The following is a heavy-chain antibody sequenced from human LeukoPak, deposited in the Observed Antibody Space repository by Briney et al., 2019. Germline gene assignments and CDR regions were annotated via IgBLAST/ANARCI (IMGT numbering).Heavy chain of an antibody. J-gene: IGHJ4*02. CDR2: ISGSGGST. V-gene: IGHV3-23*01. CDR1: GFTFSSYA. Sequence: GGSLRLSCAASGFTFSSYAMSWVRQAPGKGLEWVSAISGSGGSTYYADSVKGRSTISRDNSKNTLYLQMNSLRAEDTAVYYCAKVGYSSGWYAQYYFDYWGQGTLVTVSS. D-gene: IGHD6-19*01. CDR3: AKVGYSSGWYAQYYFDY.